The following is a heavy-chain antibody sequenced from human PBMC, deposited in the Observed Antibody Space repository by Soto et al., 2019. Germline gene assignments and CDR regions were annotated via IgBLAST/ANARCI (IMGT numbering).Heavy chain of an antibody. CDR1: GGSISSGDYY. V-gene: IGHV4-30-4*01. D-gene: IGHD2-2*02. J-gene: IGHJ5*02. CDR2: IYYSGST. Sequence: PSETLSLTCTVSGGSISSGDYYWSWIRQPPGKGLEWIGYIYYSGSTYYNPSLKSRVTISVDTSKNQFSLKLSSVTAADTAVYYCARDELYPDGNWFDPWGQGTLVTVSS. CDR3: ARDELYPDGNWFDP.